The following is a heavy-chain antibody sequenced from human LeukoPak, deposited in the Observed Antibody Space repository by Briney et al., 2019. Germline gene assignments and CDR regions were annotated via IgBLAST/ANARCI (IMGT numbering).Heavy chain of an antibody. J-gene: IGHJ3*02. Sequence: SETLSLTCAVYGGSFSGYYWSWIRQPPGKGLEWIGEINHSGSTNYNPSLKSRVTISVDTSKNQFSLKLSSVTAADTAVYYCARGLDYGGNSVYAFDIWGQGTTVVVSS. CDR1: GGSFSGYY. CDR3: ARGLDYGGNSVYAFDI. V-gene: IGHV4-34*01. CDR2: INHSGST. D-gene: IGHD4-23*01.